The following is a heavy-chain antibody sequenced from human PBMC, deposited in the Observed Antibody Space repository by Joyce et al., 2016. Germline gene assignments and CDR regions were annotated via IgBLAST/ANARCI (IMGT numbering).Heavy chain of an antibody. V-gene: IGHV3-7*03. D-gene: IGHD1-26*01. Sequence: EVQLVESGGGLVQPGGSQRLSCAASGFTFKKFWMQWVRQAPGKGLEGVANIKYDGSERYYVDSGKGRFTISRDNARNSLYLQMNTLRAEDTAVYYCSRGGPDYWGQGTPVTVSS. CDR2: IKYDGSER. CDR3: SRGGPDY. J-gene: IGHJ4*02. CDR1: GFTFKKFW.